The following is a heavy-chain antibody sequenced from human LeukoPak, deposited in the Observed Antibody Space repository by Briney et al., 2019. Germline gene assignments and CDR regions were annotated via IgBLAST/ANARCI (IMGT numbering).Heavy chain of an antibody. D-gene: IGHD6-19*01. CDR3: ARRYSNGWYYFDY. Sequence: ASETLSLTCTVSGGSISSSSYYWGWIRQPPGKGLDWIGTIYYSGGTNYNPSLKSRVTISVDTSKNQFSLRLSSVTAADTAVYYCARRYSNGWYYFDYWGQGTLVTVSS. J-gene: IGHJ4*02. V-gene: IGHV4-39*01. CDR2: IYYSGGT. CDR1: GGSISSSSYY.